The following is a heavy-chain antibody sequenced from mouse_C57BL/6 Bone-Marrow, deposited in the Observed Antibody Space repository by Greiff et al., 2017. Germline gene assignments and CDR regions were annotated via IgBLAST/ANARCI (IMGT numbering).Heavy chain of an antibody. D-gene: IGHD1-1*01. Sequence: QVQLQQSGAELMKPGASVKLSCKATGYTFTGYWIEWVKQRPGHGLEWIGEILPGSGSTNYNEKLKGKATFTADTSSITAYMQLSSLTTEDSAIYYCGRWDPYYGSSSAYWGQGTLVTVSA. CDR3: GRWDPYYGSSSAY. CDR1: GYTFTGYW. CDR2: ILPGSGST. J-gene: IGHJ3*01. V-gene: IGHV1-9*01.